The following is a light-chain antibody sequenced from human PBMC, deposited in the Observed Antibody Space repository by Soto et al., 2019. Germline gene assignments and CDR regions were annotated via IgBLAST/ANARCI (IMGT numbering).Light chain of an antibody. CDR1: SSDVGGYNY. V-gene: IGLV2-11*01. CDR3: CSYAGSYTYV. CDR2: DVS. Sequence: QSALTQPRSVSGSPGQSVTISCTGTSSDVGGYNYVSWYQHHPGKAPKVMIYDVSKRPSGVPDRFSGSKSGNTASLTISGLQAEDEADYYCCSYAGSYTYVFGTGTKVT. J-gene: IGLJ1*01.